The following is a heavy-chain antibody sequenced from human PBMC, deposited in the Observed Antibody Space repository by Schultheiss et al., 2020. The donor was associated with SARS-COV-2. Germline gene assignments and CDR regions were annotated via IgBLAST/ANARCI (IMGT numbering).Heavy chain of an antibody. CDR2: INPSGGST. CDR3: ASSYGDYFPFDY. V-gene: IGHV1-46*01. D-gene: IGHD4-17*01. Sequence: ASVKVSCKASGYTFTSYYMHWVRQAPGQGLEWMGIINPSGGSTSYAQKFQGRVTMTRDTSTSTVYMELSSLRSEDTAVYYCASSYGDYFPFDYWGQGTLVTVSS. CDR1: GYTFTSYY. J-gene: IGHJ4*02.